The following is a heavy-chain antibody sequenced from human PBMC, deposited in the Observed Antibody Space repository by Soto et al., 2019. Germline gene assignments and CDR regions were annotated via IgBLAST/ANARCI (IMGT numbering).Heavy chain of an antibody. CDR2: IIHIFGAA. D-gene: IGHD3-10*01. Sequence: QVQLVQSGAEVKKPGSSVKVSCKASGGTFSTYDINWVRQAPGQGLEWMGGIIHIFGAANYAQKLEGRVTLTADESTSSAYMGLGSLRSEDTAVYYCVRVTMVRGVHSWFDPWVQETLVTVSS. J-gene: IGHJ5*02. CDR3: VRVTMVRGVHSWFDP. V-gene: IGHV1-69*01. CDR1: GGTFSTYD.